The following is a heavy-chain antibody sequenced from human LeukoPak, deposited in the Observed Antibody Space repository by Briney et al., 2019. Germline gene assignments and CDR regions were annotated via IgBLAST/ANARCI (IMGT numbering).Heavy chain of an antibody. J-gene: IGHJ4*02. CDR2: IYSGGST. V-gene: IGHV3-53*01. Sequence: GGSLRLSCAASGFTVSSNYMSWVRQAPGKGLEWVSVIYSGGSTYYADSVKGRFTISRDNSKNTLYLQMNSLRAEDTAVYYCARVLSYGSGRLSFDYWGQGTLVTFSS. CDR3: ARVLSYGSGRLSFDY. CDR1: GFTVSSNY. D-gene: IGHD3-10*01.